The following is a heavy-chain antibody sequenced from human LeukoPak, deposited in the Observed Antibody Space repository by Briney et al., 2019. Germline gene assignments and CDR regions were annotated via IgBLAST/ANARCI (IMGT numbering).Heavy chain of an antibody. CDR3: ARDLYYDSSGYYDC. CDR1: GFTFSSYW. CDR2: IKQDGSEK. J-gene: IGHJ4*02. V-gene: IGHV3-7*01. D-gene: IGHD3-22*01. Sequence: GGSLRLSCAASGFTFSSYWMSWVRQAPGKGLEWVANIKQDGSEKYYVDSVKGRFTISRDNAKNSLYLQMNSLRAEDTAVYYCARDLYYDSSGYYDCWGQGTLVTVSS.